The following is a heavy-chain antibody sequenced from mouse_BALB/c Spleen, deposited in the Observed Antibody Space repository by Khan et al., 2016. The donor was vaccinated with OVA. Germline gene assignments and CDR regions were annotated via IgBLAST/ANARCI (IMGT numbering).Heavy chain of an antibody. V-gene: IGHV1-4*01. Sequence: QVQLQQPGAELARPGASVKMSCKASGYTFTSYSMHWIKQRPGQGLEWIGNINPSNAYTNYNQKFKDKATLNADKSSSTAYMQLSSLTSEDSAVYYCARDFHYYGSRGALDYWGQGTSVTVSS. CDR3: ARDFHYYGSRGALDY. CDR2: INPSNAYT. D-gene: IGHD1-1*01. J-gene: IGHJ4*01. CDR1: GYTFTSYS.